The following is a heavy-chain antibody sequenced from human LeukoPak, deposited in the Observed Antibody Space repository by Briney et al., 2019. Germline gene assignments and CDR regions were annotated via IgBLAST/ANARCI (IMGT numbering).Heavy chain of an antibody. CDR2: INWNGGST. V-gene: IGHV3-20*04. CDR1: GFTFDDYG. Sequence: GGSLRLSCAASGFTFDDYGMSWVRQAPGKGLEWVSGINWNGGSTGYADSVKGRFTISRDNSENTLYLQMNSLRPEDTAMYYCAKDSRETLAGTEDYWGRGTLVTVSS. CDR3: AKDSRETLAGTEDY. J-gene: IGHJ4*02. D-gene: IGHD6-19*01.